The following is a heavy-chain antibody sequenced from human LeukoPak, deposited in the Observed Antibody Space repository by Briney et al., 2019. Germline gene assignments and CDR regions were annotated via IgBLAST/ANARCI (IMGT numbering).Heavy chain of an antibody. CDR3: AKAPPYSSSLDY. J-gene: IGHJ4*02. D-gene: IGHD6-13*01. CDR2: IRYDGSNK. V-gene: IGHV3-30*02. Sequence: GGSLRLSCAASGFAFSSYGMHWVRQAPGKGLEWVAFIRYDGSNKYYADSVKGRFTISRDNSKNTLYLQMNSLRAEDTAVYYCAKAPPYSSSLDYWGQGTLVTVSS. CDR1: GFAFSSYG.